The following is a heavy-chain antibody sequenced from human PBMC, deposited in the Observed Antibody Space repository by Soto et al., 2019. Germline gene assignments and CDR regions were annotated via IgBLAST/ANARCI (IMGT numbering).Heavy chain of an antibody. V-gene: IGHV4-31*03. D-gene: IGHD3-22*01. CDR2: IYYSGST. CDR1: GGSISSGGYY. Sequence: LSLTCTVSGGSISSGGYYWSWIRQHPGKGLEWIGYIYYSGSTYYNPSLKSRVTISVDTSKNQFSLKLSSVTAADTAVYYCARGRQDYYDSSGYSYNWFDPWGQGTLVTVS. J-gene: IGHJ5*02. CDR3: ARGRQDYYDSSGYSYNWFDP.